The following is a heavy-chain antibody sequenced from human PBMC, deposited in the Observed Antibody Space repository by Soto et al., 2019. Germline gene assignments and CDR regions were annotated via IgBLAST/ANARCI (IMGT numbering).Heavy chain of an antibody. CDR2: MNPNSGNT. CDR3: GRDSIAVAGIFGSGMDV. Sequence: QVQLVQSGAEVKKPGASVKVSCKASGYTFTSYDINWVRQATGQGLEWMGWMNPNSGNTGYAQKLQGRVTRTRNTPISTAYMEQSTLRSEDTAVYYCGRDSIAVAGIFGSGMDVWGKGTTATVSS. J-gene: IGHJ6*04. CDR1: GYTFTSYD. D-gene: IGHD6-19*01. V-gene: IGHV1-8*01.